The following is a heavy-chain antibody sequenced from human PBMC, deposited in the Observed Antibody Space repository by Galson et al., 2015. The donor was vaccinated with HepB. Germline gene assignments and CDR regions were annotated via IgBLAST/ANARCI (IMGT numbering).Heavy chain of an antibody. CDR1: GFNFHGYS. CDR2: ISYSSNTI. V-gene: IGHV3-48*04. J-gene: IGHJ4*02. Sequence: SLRLSCAASGFNFHGYSMNWVRQAPGKGLEWLSYISYSSNTIYYADSVRGRFTVSRDNAKNSLFPQMNSLRVEDTAVYFCARGESYTSGWFTTPDYWGQGTLVTTSS. D-gene: IGHD6-19*01. CDR3: ARGESYTSGWFTTPDY.